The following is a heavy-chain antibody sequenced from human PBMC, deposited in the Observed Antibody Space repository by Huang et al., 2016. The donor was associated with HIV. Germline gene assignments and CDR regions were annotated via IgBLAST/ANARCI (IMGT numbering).Heavy chain of an antibody. CDR3: AREGSDYVWGSYRLSWFDP. D-gene: IGHD3-16*02. CDR1: GYTFTKYA. Sequence: QVQLVQYGAEVKKPGASVKVSCKASGYTFTKYALHWVRQAPGQRLEWMGWINGANGNTEYLEKFQGRVTITRDTSARTVYMELSSLRSEDTAVYYCAREGSDYVWGSYRLSWFDPWGQGTLVTVSS. V-gene: IGHV1-3*01. CDR2: INGANGNT. J-gene: IGHJ5*02.